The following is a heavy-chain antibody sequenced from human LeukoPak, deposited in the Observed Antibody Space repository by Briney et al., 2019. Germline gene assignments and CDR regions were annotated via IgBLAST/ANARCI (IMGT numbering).Heavy chain of an antibody. V-gene: IGHV1-2*02. J-gene: IGHJ3*01. D-gene: IGHD4-17*01. CDR2: INPNSGST. CDR1: GYTFTDYY. CDR3: ARAYDYGDSPRY. Sequence: ASVKVSCKASGYTFTDYYMHWVRQAPGQGLEWMGWINPNSGSTNYAQKFQGRVTMTRDTSISTAYMELSRLRSDDTAVYYCARAYDYGDSPRYWGQGTMVTVSS.